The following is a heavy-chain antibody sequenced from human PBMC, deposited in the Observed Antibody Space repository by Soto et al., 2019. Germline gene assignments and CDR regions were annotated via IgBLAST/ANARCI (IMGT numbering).Heavy chain of an antibody. Sequence: GGSLRLSCAASGFTFTNYWIHWVRQGPGKGLVWVSRINSDGSNTNYADSVKGRFTISRDNAKNTVYLQMNSLRAEDTAVYYCARGARGFFYMDVWGKGTTVTVSS. D-gene: IGHD3-10*01. CDR2: INSDGSNT. CDR3: ARGARGFFYMDV. V-gene: IGHV3-74*01. CDR1: GFTFTNYW. J-gene: IGHJ6*03.